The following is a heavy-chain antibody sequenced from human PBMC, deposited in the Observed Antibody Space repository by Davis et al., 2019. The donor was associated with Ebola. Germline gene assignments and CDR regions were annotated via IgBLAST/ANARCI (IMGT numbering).Heavy chain of an antibody. CDR1: GFSLSTSGMC. J-gene: IGHJ5*02. CDR2: IDWYDDK. D-gene: IGHD3-9*01. CDR3: ARIRSCVPPTGYFDP. V-gene: IGHV2-70*01. Sequence: SGPTLVKPTQTLTLTCTFSGFSLSTSGMCVSWIRQPPGKALEWLALIDWYDDKYYSTSLKTRLTISKATSKNQVVLIMTNMDPVDTATYYCARIRSCVPPTGYFDPWGQGTLVTVSS.